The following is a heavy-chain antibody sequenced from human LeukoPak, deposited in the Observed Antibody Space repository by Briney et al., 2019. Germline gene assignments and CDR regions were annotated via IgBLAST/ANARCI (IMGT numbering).Heavy chain of an antibody. CDR1: GFTFSNAW. CDR3: TTGPFDYYGSASYLANGMDV. D-gene: IGHD3-10*01. Sequence: GGSLRLSCAASGFTFSNAWMSWVRQAPGKGLEWVGRIKSKTDGGTTDYTAPVKGRFTISRDDSKNTLYLQMNSLKSEDTAVYYCTTGPFDYYGSASYLANGMDVWGQGTTVTVSS. CDR2: IKSKTDGGTT. V-gene: IGHV3-15*01. J-gene: IGHJ6*02.